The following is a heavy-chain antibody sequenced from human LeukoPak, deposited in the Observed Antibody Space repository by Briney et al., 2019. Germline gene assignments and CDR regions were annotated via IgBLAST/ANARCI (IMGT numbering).Heavy chain of an antibody. CDR3: AKDPVFYDFWSGYFDS. CDR1: GFSFSSYA. D-gene: IGHD3-3*01. Sequence: LTGGSLRLSCAASGFSFSSYAMHWVRQPPGKGLDWVAFIRYDGSNKYYADSVKGRFTISRDNSKNTLYLQMNSLRDDDTAVYYCAKDPVFYDFWSGYFDSWGQGTPVTVSS. CDR2: IRYDGSNK. J-gene: IGHJ4*02. V-gene: IGHV3-30*02.